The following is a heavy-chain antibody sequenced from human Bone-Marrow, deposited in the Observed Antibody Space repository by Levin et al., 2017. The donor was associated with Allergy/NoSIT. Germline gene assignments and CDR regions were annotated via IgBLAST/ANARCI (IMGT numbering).Heavy chain of an antibody. CDR3: AKSGDCSSTSPCFSYDY. CDR2: ISAYNGNT. CDR1: GYTFSSYA. D-gene: IGHD2-2*01. V-gene: IGHV1-18*01. Sequence: ASVKVSCKASGYTFSSYAISWVRQAPGQGLQWVGWISAYNGNTNYPRKLQGRVTVTTDTSTSTAYMELRSLGSDDTAVYYCAKSGDCSSTSPCFSYDYWGQGTLVTVSS. J-gene: IGHJ4*02.